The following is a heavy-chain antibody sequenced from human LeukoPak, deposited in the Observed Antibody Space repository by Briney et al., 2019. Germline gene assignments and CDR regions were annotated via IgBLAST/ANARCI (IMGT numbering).Heavy chain of an antibody. J-gene: IGHJ4*02. D-gene: IGHD3-3*01. V-gene: IGHV4-31*03. CDR2: IYYSGST. CDR3: ARENDFWSGRAFDY. CDR1: GGSISSGGYY. Sequence: SETLSLTCTVSGGSISSGGYYWSWIRQHPGKGLEWIGYIYYSGSTYYNPSLKSRVTISVDTSKNQFSLKPSSVTAADTAVYYCARENDFWSGRAFDYWGQGTLVTVSS.